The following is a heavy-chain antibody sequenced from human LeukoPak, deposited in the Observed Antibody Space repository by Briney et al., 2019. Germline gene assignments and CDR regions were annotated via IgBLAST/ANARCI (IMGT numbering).Heavy chain of an antibody. CDR3: AKSPPEGSFGSWYFDL. D-gene: IGHD3-10*01. V-gene: IGHV3-23*01. CDR1: GFTFSSYA. J-gene: IGHJ2*01. Sequence: PGGSLRLSCAASGFTFSSYAMSWVRQAPGKGLEWVSAISGSGGSTYYADSVKGRFTISRDNPKNTLYLQMNSLRAEDTAVYYCAKSPPEGSFGSWYFDLWGRGTLVTVSS. CDR2: ISGSGGST.